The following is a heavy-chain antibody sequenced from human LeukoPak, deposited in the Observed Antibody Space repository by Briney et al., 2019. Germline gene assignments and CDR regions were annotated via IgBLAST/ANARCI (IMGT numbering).Heavy chain of an antibody. CDR3: AREGSSCFDY. D-gene: IGHD6-13*01. CDR2: INHSGST. CDR1: GGSFSGYY. J-gene: IGHJ4*02. Sequence: TSSETLSLTCAVYGGSFSGYYWSWIRQPPGKGLEWIGEINHSGSTNYNPSLKSRVTISVDTSKNQFSLKLSSVTAADTAVYYCAREGSSCFDYWGQGTLVTVSS. V-gene: IGHV4-34*01.